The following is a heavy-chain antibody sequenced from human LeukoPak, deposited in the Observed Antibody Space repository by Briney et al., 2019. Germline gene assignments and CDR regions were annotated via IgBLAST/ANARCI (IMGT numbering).Heavy chain of an antibody. CDR2: IYYSGST. CDR1: GGSISSYY. J-gene: IGHJ3*02. D-gene: IGHD3-16*01. CDR3: ARHVGDDDSDLDAFDI. Sequence: PSETLSLTCTVSGGSISSYYWSWIRQPPGKGLEWIGYIYYSGSTNYNPSLKSRVTISVDTSKNQFSLKLSSVTAADTAVYYCARHVGDDDSDLDAFDIWGQGTMVTVSS. V-gene: IGHV4-59*08.